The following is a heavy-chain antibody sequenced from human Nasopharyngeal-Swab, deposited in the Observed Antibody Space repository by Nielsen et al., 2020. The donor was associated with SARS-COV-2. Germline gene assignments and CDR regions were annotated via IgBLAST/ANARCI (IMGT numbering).Heavy chain of an antibody. J-gene: IGHJ4*02. Sequence: GESLKISCAASGFTFSSYAMHWVRQAPGKGLEWVAVISYDGSNKYYADSVKGRFTISRDNSKNTLYLQMNSLRAEDTAVYYCARTGGPAYGLVVDYWGQGTLVTVSS. V-gene: IGHV3-30*04. CDR3: ARTGGPAYGLVVDY. CDR2: ISYDGSNK. CDR1: GFTFSSYA. D-gene: IGHD6-19*01.